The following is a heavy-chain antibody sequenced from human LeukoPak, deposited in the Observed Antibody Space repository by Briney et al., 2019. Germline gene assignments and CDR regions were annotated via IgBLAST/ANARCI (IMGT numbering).Heavy chain of an antibody. CDR2: IYHSGST. Sequence: SETLSLTCAVSGGSISSGGYSWSWIRQPPGKGLEWIGYIYHSGSTYYNPSLKSRVTMSVDTSNNQFSLKLSSVTAADTAVYYCARSVLDETYYMDVWGKGTTVTVSS. CDR3: ARSVLDETYYMDV. CDR1: GGSISSGGYS. D-gene: IGHD3-16*01. V-gene: IGHV4-30-2*01. J-gene: IGHJ6*03.